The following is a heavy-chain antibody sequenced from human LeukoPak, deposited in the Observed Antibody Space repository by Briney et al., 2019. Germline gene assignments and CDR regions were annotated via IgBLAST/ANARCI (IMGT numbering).Heavy chain of an antibody. CDR2: INAGNGNT. Sequence: ASVKVSCKASGYTFTSYAMHWVRQAPGQRLEWMGWINAGNGNTKYSQKFQVRVTITRDTSASTAYMELSSLRSEDTAVYYCAREGIKGYSSSPNAFDIWGQGTMVTVSS. CDR3: AREGIKGYSSSPNAFDI. V-gene: IGHV1-3*01. J-gene: IGHJ3*02. D-gene: IGHD6-13*01. CDR1: GYTFTSYA.